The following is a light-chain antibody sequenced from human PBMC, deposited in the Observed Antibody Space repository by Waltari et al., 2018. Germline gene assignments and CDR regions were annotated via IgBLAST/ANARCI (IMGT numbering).Light chain of an antibody. Sequence: QSALTQPASVSGSPGQSITISCTGSSSDVGGSNYVSWYQQHPGKAPKLMIYDVNKRPSWVSDRFSGSKSGNTASLTISGLLAEDEADYYCCAWGGDGTYVFGTGSKVTVL. J-gene: IGLJ1*01. V-gene: IGLV2-23*02. CDR3: CAWGGDGTYV. CDR2: DVN. CDR1: SSDVGGSNY.